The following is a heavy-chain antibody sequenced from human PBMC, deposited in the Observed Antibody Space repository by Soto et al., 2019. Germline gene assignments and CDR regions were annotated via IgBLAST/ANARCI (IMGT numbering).Heavy chain of an antibody. J-gene: IGHJ5*02. Sequence: GASVKVSCKASGGTFNSDTITWVRQALGQGLEWMGGIIPISDTAHYAQNFQGRVTITADESTSTVYMELSSLRSEDTAVYYCATLVPAPIKLYPRLGWFDPWGQGTLVTVSS. CDR3: ATLVPAPIKLYPRLGWFDP. V-gene: IGHV1-69*13. CDR2: IIPISDTA. D-gene: IGHD2-2*02. CDR1: GGTFNSDT.